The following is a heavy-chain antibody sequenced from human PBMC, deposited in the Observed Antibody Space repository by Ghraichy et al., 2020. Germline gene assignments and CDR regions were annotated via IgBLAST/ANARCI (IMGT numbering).Heavy chain of an antibody. J-gene: IGHJ6*02. V-gene: IGHV1-2*02. D-gene: IGHD6-13*01. CDR3: ARDQGSSSWYSITAYYYYGMDV. Sequence: ASVKVSCKASGYPFTGYYMHWVRQAPGQGLEWMGWINPNSGGTNYAQKFQGRVTMTRDTSISTAYMELSRLRSDDTAVYYCARDQGSSSWYSITAYYYYGMDVWGQGTTVTVSS. CDR1: GYPFTGYY. CDR2: INPNSGGT.